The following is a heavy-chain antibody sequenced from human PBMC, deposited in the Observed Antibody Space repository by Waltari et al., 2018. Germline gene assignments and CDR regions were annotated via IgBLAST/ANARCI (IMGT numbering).Heavy chain of an antibody. J-gene: IGHJ4*02. Sequence: QVQLVQSGAEVKKPRSSVKVSCKASGGPFTSYAISWVRQAPGQGLEWMGGIIPIFGTANYAQKFQGRVTITADESTSTAYMELSSLRSEDTAVYYCARDAGIAARPRYYFDYWGQGTLVTVSS. D-gene: IGHD6-6*01. CDR3: ARDAGIAARPRYYFDY. V-gene: IGHV1-69*01. CDR1: GGPFTSYA. CDR2: IIPIFGTA.